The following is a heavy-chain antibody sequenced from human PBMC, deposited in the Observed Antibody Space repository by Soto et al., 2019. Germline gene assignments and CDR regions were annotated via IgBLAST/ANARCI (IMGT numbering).Heavy chain of an antibody. CDR1: GFTFSDYW. J-gene: IGHJ4*02. V-gene: IGHV3-7*03. Sequence: QPGGSLRLSCAASGFTFSDYWMSWVRQAPGKGPEWVANIKFDGSVKQYVDSVRGRFTISRDNSKNSLFLQMNSLAAADTAVYYCVKDGGYCSSSSCYAPRNHYFDSWGQGTLVTV. CDR3: VKDGGYCSSSSCYAPRNHYFDS. CDR2: IKFDGSVK. D-gene: IGHD2-2*01.